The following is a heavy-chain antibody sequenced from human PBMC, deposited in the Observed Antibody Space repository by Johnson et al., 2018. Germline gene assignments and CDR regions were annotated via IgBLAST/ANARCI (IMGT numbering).Heavy chain of an antibody. CDR3: ARRAMVRGANLIPNDALDI. D-gene: IGHD3-10*01. CDR1: GFTFSSYG. J-gene: IGHJ3*02. V-gene: IGHV3-33*01. Sequence: QVQLVQSGGGVVQPGRSLRLSCAASGFTFSSYGMHWVRQAPGKGLEWVAVIWYDGSNKYYADSVKGRFTISRDNSKNALYLQMNSLRAEDTAGFYCARRAMVRGANLIPNDALDIWGQGTMVTVSS. CDR2: IWYDGSNK.